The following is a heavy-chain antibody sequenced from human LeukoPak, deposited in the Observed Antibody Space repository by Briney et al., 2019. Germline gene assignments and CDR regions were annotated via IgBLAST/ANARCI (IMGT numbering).Heavy chain of an antibody. D-gene: IGHD2-15*01. CDR2: IRSSGSIR. CDR1: GFTFSDYY. V-gene: IGHV3-11*01. Sequence: GGSLRLSCAASGFTFSDYYMSWIRQAPGKGLEWVSYIRSSGSIRYYADSVKGRFTISRDNAKNSLYLQMNSLRAEDTAVYYCARAGYCSGGSCYYGAGAFDIWGQGTMVTVSS. J-gene: IGHJ3*02. CDR3: ARAGYCSGGSCYYGAGAFDI.